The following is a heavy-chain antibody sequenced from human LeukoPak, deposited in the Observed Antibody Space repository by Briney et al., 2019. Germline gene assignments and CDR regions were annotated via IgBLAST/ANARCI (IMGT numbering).Heavy chain of an antibody. V-gene: IGHV4-59*01. CDR2: IYYSGST. CDR3: ARETGSGTLNY. J-gene: IGHJ4*02. D-gene: IGHD1-1*01. Sequence: SETLPLTCTVSGGSISSYYWSWIRQPPGKGLEWIGYIYYSGSTNYNPSLKSRVTISVDTSKNQFSLKLSSLTAADTAVYYCARETGSGTLNYWGQGTLVTVSS. CDR1: GGSISSYY.